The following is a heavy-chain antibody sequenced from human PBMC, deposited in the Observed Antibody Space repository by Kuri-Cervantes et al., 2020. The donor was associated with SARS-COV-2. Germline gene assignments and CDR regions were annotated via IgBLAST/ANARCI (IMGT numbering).Heavy chain of an antibody. CDR1: GGSISSGGYS. D-gene: IGHD6-13*01. CDR2: IYHSGST. V-gene: IGHV4-30-2*01. Sequence: SETLSLTCAVSGGSISSGGYSWSWIRQPPGKGLEWIGYIYHSGSTYYNPSLKSRVTISVDTSKNQFSLKLSSVTAADTAVYYCARAAAGNWYFDLWGRGTLVTVSS. J-gene: IGHJ2*01. CDR3: ARAAAGNWYFDL.